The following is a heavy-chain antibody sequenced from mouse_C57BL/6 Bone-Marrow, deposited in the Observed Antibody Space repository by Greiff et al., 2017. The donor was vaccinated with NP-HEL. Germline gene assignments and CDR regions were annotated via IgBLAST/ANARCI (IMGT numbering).Heavy chain of an antibody. Sequence: QVQLQQPGAELVKPGASVKLSCKASGYTFTSYWMHWVKQRPGQGLEWIGMIHPNSGSTNYNEKFKSKATLTVDKSSSTAYMQLSSLTSEDSAVYYCARSLGRRGWFAYWGQGTLVTVSA. V-gene: IGHV1-64*01. J-gene: IGHJ3*01. D-gene: IGHD4-1*01. CDR3: ARSLGRRGWFAY. CDR1: GYTFTSYW. CDR2: IHPNSGST.